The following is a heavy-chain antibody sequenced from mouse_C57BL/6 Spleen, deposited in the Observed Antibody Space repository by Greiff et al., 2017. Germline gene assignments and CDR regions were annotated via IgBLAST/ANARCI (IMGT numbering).Heavy chain of an antibody. Sequence: VQLQQPGTELVKPGASVKLSCKASGYTFTSYWMHWVKQRPGQGLEWIGNINPSNGGTNYNEKFKSKATLTVDKASSTAYMQLSSLTSEDSAVYYCARDCGSSSYWYFDVWGTGTTVTVSS. J-gene: IGHJ1*03. D-gene: IGHD1-1*01. CDR1: GYTFTSYW. V-gene: IGHV1-53*01. CDR3: ARDCGSSSYWYFDV. CDR2: INPSNGGT.